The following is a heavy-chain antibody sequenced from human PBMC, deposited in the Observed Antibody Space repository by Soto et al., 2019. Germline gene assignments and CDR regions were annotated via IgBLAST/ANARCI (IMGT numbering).Heavy chain of an antibody. J-gene: IGHJ6*02. V-gene: IGHV3-48*02. CDR3: ARSGTTTNHGIDL. Sequence: EVQLVESGGGLVQPGGSLRLSCVASGFTFSSYSMNWVRQAPGKGLEWLSYISSSSSPIYYADSVKGRFTISRDNAKNSLYLQMNSRRDDDTAVYYCARSGTTTNHGIDLWGPGTTVTVSS. CDR1: GFTFSSYS. D-gene: IGHD1-7*01. CDR2: ISSSSSPI.